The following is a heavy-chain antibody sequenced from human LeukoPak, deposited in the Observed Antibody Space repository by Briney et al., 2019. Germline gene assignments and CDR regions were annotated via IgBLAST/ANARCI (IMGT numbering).Heavy chain of an antibody. CDR2: INDVGSHI. D-gene: IGHD2-15*01. V-gene: IGHV3-21*01. CDR1: GLTFSNSA. CDR3: ANLGGDY. J-gene: IGHJ4*02. Sequence: PGGSLRLSCAASGLTFSNSAMNWVRQAPGKGLEWVSSINDVGSHIYYADSVRGRFTISRDNAKTSVYLQMNNLRAEDTAVYYCANLGGDYWGQGTLVTVSS.